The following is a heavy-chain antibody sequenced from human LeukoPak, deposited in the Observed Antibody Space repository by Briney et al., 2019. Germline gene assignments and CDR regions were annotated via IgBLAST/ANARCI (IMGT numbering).Heavy chain of an antibody. V-gene: IGHV4-4*02. CDR1: GGSISSNNW. D-gene: IGHD6-13*01. CDR2: IYHSGSP. CDR3: ARGHSSSWYFLDS. Sequence: PSETLSLTCAVSGGSISSNNWWGWVRQPPGKGLEWIGEIYHSGSPNYNPSLKSRVTISVDKSRNHFSLNLSSVTAADTAVYYCARGHSSSWYFLDSWGQGTLVTVSS. J-gene: IGHJ4*02.